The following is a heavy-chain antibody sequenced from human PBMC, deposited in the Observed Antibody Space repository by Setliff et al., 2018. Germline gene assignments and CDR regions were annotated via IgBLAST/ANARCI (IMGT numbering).Heavy chain of an antibody. CDR1: GGSISSGIYY. D-gene: IGHD3-3*01. Sequence: TSETLSLTCTVSGGSISSGIYYWSWIRQPAGKGLEWIGHIYTSGSTNYNPSLKSRVTISVDTSKNQFSLRLSSVTAADTAVYYCARAGPYYDFRSGYYRTMDVWGKGTTVTVSS. V-gene: IGHV4-61*09. CDR2: IYTSGST. J-gene: IGHJ6*03. CDR3: ARAGPYYDFRSGYYRTMDV.